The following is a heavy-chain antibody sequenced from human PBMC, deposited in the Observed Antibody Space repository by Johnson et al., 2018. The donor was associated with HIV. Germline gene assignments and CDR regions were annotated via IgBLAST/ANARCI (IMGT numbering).Heavy chain of an antibody. Sequence: QVQLLESGGGVVQPGGSLRLSCAASGFTFSSYGMHWVRQAPGKGLEWVAFIRYDGSNKYYADSVKGRFTISRDNSKNTLYLQMNSLRAEDTAVYYCARDNCSSTSCHSARNAFDIWGQGTMVTVSS. D-gene: IGHD2-2*01. V-gene: IGHV3-30*02. CDR3: ARDNCSSTSCHSARNAFDI. CDR1: GFTFSSYG. J-gene: IGHJ3*02. CDR2: IRYDGSNK.